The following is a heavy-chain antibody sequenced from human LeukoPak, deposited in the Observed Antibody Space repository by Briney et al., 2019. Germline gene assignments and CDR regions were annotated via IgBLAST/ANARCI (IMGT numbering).Heavy chain of an antibody. D-gene: IGHD4-23*01. V-gene: IGHV3-30*03. CDR1: GFTFSSYG. CDR2: ISYDGSNK. CDR3: ARDLYGGNYRFGY. J-gene: IGHJ4*02. Sequence: GGSLRLSCAASGFTFSSYGMHWVRQAPGKGLEWVAVISYDGSNKYYADSVKGRFTISRDNSKNTLYLQMNSLRSEDTAVYYCARDLYGGNYRFGYWGQGTLVTVSS.